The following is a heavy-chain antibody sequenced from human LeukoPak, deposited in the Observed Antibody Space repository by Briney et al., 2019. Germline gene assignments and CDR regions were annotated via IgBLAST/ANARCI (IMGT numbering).Heavy chain of an antibody. J-gene: IGHJ4*02. CDR1: GFSFSSFS. Sequence: GGSLRLSCAASGFSFSSFSMNWVRQAPGKGLEWVSYISGGRSFTYYVDSVKGRFTISRDNAKNSLYLQMNSLRAEDTAVYYCARDLGYSSGPNYWGQGTRVTVSS. CDR2: ISGGRSFT. CDR3: ARDLGYSSGPNY. D-gene: IGHD6-19*01. V-gene: IGHV3-21*01.